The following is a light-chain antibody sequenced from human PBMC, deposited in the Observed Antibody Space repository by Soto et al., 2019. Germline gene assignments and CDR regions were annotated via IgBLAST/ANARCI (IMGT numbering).Light chain of an antibody. V-gene: IGLV2-23*01. CDR2: EGR. CDR1: SSDVGSYNL. CDR3: CSYAGDRDV. Sequence: QSALTQPASVSASPGQSITISCTGTSSDVGSYNLVSWYQQHPGKAPKLMIYEGRQRPSGIPNRFSASKSGNTASLTISGLQAEDEADYYCCSYAGDRDVFGTGTKLTVL. J-gene: IGLJ1*01.